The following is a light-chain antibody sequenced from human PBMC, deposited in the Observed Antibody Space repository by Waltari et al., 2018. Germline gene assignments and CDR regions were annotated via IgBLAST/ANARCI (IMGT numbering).Light chain of an antibody. CDR1: TSDVAMYDL. CDR3: SSFAGSGRVV. CDR2: EVN. Sequence: QSVLPQSASVSGSPGQSVTFSCTGTTSDVAMYDLVSWYQQRPGEAPKLMVYEVNKRPSRVSSRFSGSKSGNTASLTISGLQAEDEGDYYCSSFAGSGRVVFGGGTKVTVL. V-gene: IGLV2-23*02. J-gene: IGLJ3*02.